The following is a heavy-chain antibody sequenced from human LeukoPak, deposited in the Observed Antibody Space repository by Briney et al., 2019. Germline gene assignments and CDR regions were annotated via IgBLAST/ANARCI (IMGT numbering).Heavy chain of an antibody. CDR2: IYYSGSS. D-gene: IGHD4-23*01. Sequence: PSETLSLTCTVSGDSISSYYWSWIRQPPGKGLERIGYIYYSGSSNYNPSLKSRVTISVDTSKNQFSLKLSSVTAADTAVYYCARNYGGNPRGAFDIWGQGTMVTVSS. J-gene: IGHJ3*02. CDR1: GDSISSYY. CDR3: ARNYGGNPRGAFDI. V-gene: IGHV4-59*01.